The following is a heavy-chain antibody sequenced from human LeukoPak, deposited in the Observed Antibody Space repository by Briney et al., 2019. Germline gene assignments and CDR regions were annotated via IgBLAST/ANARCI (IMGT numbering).Heavy chain of an antibody. CDR1: GITLSNYG. J-gene: IGHJ4*02. D-gene: IGHD5-12*01. V-gene: IGHV3-23*01. CDR2: ISGSGGST. Sequence: GGSLRLSCAVSGITLSNYGMSWVRQAPGKGLEWVSAISGSGGSTYYADSVKGRFTISRDNSKNTLYLQMNSLRAEDTAVYYCAKGQSGYEPFDYWGQGTLVTVSS. CDR3: AKGQSGYEPFDY.